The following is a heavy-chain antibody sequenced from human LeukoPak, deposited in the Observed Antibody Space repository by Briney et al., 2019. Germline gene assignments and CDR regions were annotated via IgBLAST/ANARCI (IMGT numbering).Heavy chain of an antibody. CDR2: ISGSGDST. Sequence: PGGSLRLSCAASGFTFSSYSMNWVRQAPGKGLEWVSAISGSGDSTYYADSVKGRFTISRDNSKNTLYLQMNSLRAEDTAVYNCAKKLRGTYSFDCWGQGTLVTVSS. CDR1: GFTFSSYS. CDR3: AKKLRGTYSFDC. V-gene: IGHV3-23*01. D-gene: IGHD3-16*01. J-gene: IGHJ4*02.